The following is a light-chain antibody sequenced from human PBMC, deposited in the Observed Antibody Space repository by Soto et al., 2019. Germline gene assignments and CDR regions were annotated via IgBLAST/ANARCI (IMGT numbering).Light chain of an antibody. J-gene: IGKJ3*01. CDR2: GAS. CDR1: QSVSSSY. Sequence: EIVLTQSPGTLSLSPGERATLSCRASQSVSSSYLAWYRQRPGQAPRLLIYGASIRATGIPDRFSGSGSGTDFTLTISTLEPEDFAVFYCQQYGSSPSFGPGTKVDIK. CDR3: QQYGSSPS. V-gene: IGKV3-20*01.